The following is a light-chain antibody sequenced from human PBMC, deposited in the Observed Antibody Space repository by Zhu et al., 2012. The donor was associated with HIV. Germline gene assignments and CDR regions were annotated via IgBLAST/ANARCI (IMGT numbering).Light chain of an antibody. Sequence: DVQLTQSPSFLSASVGDRVTTTCRASESISRYLAWYQQKPGKAPKLLIYDASTLQSGVPPTLSGSGSGTEFTLTISSLQPEDFATYYCQQLSGYPLFIFGPGTKVDIK. CDR1: ESISRY. CDR3: QQLSGYPLFI. CDR2: DAS. V-gene: IGKV1-9*01. J-gene: IGKJ3*01.